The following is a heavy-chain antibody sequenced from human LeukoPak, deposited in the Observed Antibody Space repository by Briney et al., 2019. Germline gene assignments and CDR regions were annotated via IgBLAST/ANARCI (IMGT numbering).Heavy chain of an antibody. CDR3: ARRDYSPDAFDI. CDR1: GGSISSYY. J-gene: IGHJ3*02. Sequence: SETLSLTCTVSGGSISSYYWSWIRQPPGKGPEWIGYIYYSGSTNYNPSLKSRVTISVDTSKNQFSLKLSSVTAADTAVYYCARRDYSPDAFDIWGQGTMVTVSS. D-gene: IGHD2-21*01. V-gene: IGHV4-59*08. CDR2: IYYSGST.